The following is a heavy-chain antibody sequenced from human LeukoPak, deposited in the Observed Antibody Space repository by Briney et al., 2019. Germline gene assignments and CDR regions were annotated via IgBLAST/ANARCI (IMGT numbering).Heavy chain of an antibody. CDR2: ISSSSSTI. CDR1: GFTFSSYS. CDR3: ARKFYSGPNWFDP. Sequence: GGSLRLSCAASGFTFSSYSMNWVRQAPGKGLEWVSYISSSSSTIYYADSVKGRFPISRDNAKNSLYLQMNSLRAEDTAVYYCARKFYSGPNWFDPWGQGTLVTVSS. D-gene: IGHD2/OR15-2a*01. J-gene: IGHJ5*02. V-gene: IGHV3-48*04.